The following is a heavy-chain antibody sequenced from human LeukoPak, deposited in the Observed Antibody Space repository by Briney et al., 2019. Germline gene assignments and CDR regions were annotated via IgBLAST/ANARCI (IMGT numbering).Heavy chain of an antibody. D-gene: IGHD2-21*02. CDR2: INPNSKNT. Sequence: GASVKVSCKASVYTFTRHDVNWVRQATGQGLEWMGLINPNSKNTGYAQKFQGRVTLTTDTSTSTAYMELSSLDSEDTAVYYCARAIPFRYLLGGDYYERSSHGFDIWGQGTMITVPS. J-gene: IGHJ3*02. CDR1: VYTFTRHD. V-gene: IGHV1-8*01. CDR3: ARAIPFRYLLGGDYYERSSHGFDI.